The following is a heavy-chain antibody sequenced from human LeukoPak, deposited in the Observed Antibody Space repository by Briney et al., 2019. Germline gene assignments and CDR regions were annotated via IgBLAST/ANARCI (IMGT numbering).Heavy chain of an antibody. CDR1: GGSISSSNYD. D-gene: IGHD5-12*01. CDR2: IYYSGST. J-gene: IGHJ4*02. Sequence: SETLSLTCTVSGGSISSSNYDWGWIRQPPGKGLEWIGSIYYSGSTYYNPSLKSRVTISVDTSKNQFSLKLSSVSAADTAVYYCARRRIVATIDYWGQGTLVTVSS. V-gene: IGHV4-39*01. CDR3: ARRRIVATIDY.